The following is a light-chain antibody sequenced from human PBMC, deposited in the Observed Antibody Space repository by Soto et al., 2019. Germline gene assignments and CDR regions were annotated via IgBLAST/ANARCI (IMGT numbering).Light chain of an antibody. CDR1: FSNLGSNF. V-gene: IGLV1-47*01. J-gene: IGLJ2*01. CDR3: AAWDDSLRGVV. Sequence: QSVLTQPPSASGTPGQRVTISGSGTFSNLGSNFVFWYQQLPGAAPKLLISRNDQRPSGVPDRFSGSKSGTSASLAISGLRSEDEADCHCAAWDDSLRGVVFGGGTKVTVL. CDR2: RND.